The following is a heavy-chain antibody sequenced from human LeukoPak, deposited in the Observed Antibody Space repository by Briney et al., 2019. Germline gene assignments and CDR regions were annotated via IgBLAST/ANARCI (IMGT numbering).Heavy chain of an antibody. CDR3: AREWNSGYDYIRFDY. CDR2: INPSGGST. Sequence: GASVKVSCKASGYTFTSYYMHWVRQAPGQGLEWMGIINPSGGSTSYAQKFQGRVTMTRDTSTSTVYMELSSLRSEDTAVYYCAREWNSGYDYIRFDYWGQGTLVTVSS. J-gene: IGHJ4*02. D-gene: IGHD5-12*01. CDR1: GYTFTSYY. V-gene: IGHV1-46*01.